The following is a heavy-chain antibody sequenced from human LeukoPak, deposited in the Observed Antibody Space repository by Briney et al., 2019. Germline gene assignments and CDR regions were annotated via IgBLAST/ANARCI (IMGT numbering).Heavy chain of an antibody. CDR2: ISSSSSYI. J-gene: IGHJ5*02. CDR3: ARGEEVRGAPFDP. D-gene: IGHD3-10*01. Sequence: GGSLRLSCAASGFTFSSYSMNWVRQAPGKGLEWVSSISSSSSYIYYADSVKGRFTISRDNAKNSLYLQMNSLRAEDTAVYYCARGEEVRGAPFDPWGQGTLVTVSS. CDR1: GFTFSSYS. V-gene: IGHV3-21*01.